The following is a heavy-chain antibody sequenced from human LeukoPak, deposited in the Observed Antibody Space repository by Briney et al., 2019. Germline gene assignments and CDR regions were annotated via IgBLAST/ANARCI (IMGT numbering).Heavy chain of an antibody. Sequence: PGGSLRLSCAASGITVSSNYMSWVRQAPGKGLEWVSVIYSGGSTYYADSVKGRFTISRDNSKDTLYLQMNSLRAEDTAVYYCARVQPKNYYYGSGSYFDYWGQGTLVTVSS. CDR3: ARVQPKNYYYGSGSYFDY. J-gene: IGHJ4*02. CDR1: GITVSSNY. CDR2: IYSGGST. V-gene: IGHV3-66*01. D-gene: IGHD3-10*01.